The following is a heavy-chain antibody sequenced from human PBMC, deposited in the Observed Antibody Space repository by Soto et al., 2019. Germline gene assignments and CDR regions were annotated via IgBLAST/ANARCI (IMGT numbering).Heavy chain of an antibody. CDR1: GFTFSSYG. CDR3: AGWGYCGYDYLFEY. D-gene: IGHD5-12*01. Sequence: QVQLVESGGGVVQPGRSLRLSCAASGFTFSSYGMHWVRQAPGKGLEWVAVIWYDGSNKYYADSVKGRFTISRYNSKNTLYLQMNSLRGEDTAVYYCAGWGYCGYDYLFEYRGQGTLVTVSP. CDR2: IWYDGSNK. J-gene: IGHJ4*02. V-gene: IGHV3-33*01.